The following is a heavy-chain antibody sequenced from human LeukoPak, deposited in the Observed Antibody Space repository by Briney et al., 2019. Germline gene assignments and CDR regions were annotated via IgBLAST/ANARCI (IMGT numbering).Heavy chain of an antibody. CDR3: AKTLYYYDSSGPDLDPYYYYGMDV. CDR1: GFTFSSYG. D-gene: IGHD3-22*01. Sequence: GGSLRLSCAASGFTFSSYGMHWVRQAPGKGLEWVAVISYDGSNRYYADSVKGRFTISRDNSKNTLYLQMNSLRAEDTAVYYCAKTLYYYDSSGPDLDPYYYYGMDVWGQGTTVTVSS. CDR2: ISYDGSNR. J-gene: IGHJ6*02. V-gene: IGHV3-30*18.